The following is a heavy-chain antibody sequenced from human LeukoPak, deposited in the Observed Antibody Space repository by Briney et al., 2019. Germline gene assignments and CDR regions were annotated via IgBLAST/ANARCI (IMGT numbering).Heavy chain of an antibody. CDR2: IKQDGSEK. Sequence: PGGSLRLSCAASGFTFSSYGMSWVRQAPGKGLEWVANIKQDGSEKYYVDSVKGRFTISRDNAKNSLYLQMNSLRAEDTAVYYCARQNYDFWSGYIVYWGQGTLVTVSS. V-gene: IGHV3-7*01. J-gene: IGHJ4*02. CDR1: GFTFSSYG. D-gene: IGHD3-3*01. CDR3: ARQNYDFWSGYIVY.